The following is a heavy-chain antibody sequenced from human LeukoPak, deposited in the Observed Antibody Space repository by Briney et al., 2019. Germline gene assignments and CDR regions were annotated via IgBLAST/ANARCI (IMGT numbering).Heavy chain of an antibody. V-gene: IGHV3-7*03. Sequence: GGSLRLSCAASEFTLSSYWMIWVRQAPGKGLEWVANIKQDGSEISYVDSVKGRFTISRDNAKNSLYLQMNSLRAEDTAVYYCVRGNPFGGYWGQGTLVTVSS. CDR1: EFTLSSYW. J-gene: IGHJ4*02. CDR3: VRGNPFGGY. CDR2: IKQDGSEI. D-gene: IGHD2-15*01.